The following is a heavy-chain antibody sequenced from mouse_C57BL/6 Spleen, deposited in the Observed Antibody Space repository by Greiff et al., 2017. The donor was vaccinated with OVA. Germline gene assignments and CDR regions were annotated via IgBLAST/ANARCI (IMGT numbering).Heavy chain of an antibody. V-gene: IGHV1-54*01. Sequence: QVQLQQSGAELVRPGTSVKVSCKASGYAFTNYLIEWVKQRPGQGLEWIGVINPGSGGTNYNEKFKGKATLTADKSSSTAYMQLSSLTSEDSAVYFCARRGCSSYNYWGQGTTLTVSS. CDR3: ARRGCSSYNY. D-gene: IGHD1-1*01. CDR1: GYAFTNYL. J-gene: IGHJ2*01. CDR2: INPGSGGT.